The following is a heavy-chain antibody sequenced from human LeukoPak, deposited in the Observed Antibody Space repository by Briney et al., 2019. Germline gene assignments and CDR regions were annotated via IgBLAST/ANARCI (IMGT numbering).Heavy chain of an antibody. CDR1: GYSISSGYY. CDR2: IYHSGST. V-gene: IGHV4-38-2*02. CDR3: ARALHGDWFDP. J-gene: IGHJ5*02. D-gene: IGHD3-16*01. Sequence: PSETLSLTCTVSGYSISSGYYWGWIRQPPGKGLEWIGSIYHSGSTYYNPSLKSRVTISVDTSKNQFSLKLSSVTAADTAVYYCARALHGDWFDPWGQGTLVTVSS.